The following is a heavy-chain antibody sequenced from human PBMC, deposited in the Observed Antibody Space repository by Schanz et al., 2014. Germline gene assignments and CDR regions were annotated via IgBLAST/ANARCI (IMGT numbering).Heavy chain of an antibody. D-gene: IGHD4-4*01. CDR2: VHSSGST. J-gene: IGHJ5*02. Sequence: QVQLQESGPGLVKPSETLSLTCTVSGGSIRGYYCSWIRQPPGKGLEWIGYVHSSGSTNYNSSPKSRAPIPDHTPKTLSPRNLPSVPAADTAVYYCARHLPGGYNNHGWFDPWGQGTLVTVSS. V-gene: IGHV4-59*08. CDR1: GGSIRGYY. CDR3: ARHLPGGYNNHGWFDP.